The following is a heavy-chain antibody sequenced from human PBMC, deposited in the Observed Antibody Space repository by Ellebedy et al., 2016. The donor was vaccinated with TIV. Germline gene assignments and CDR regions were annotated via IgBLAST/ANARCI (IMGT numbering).Heavy chain of an antibody. J-gene: IGHJ4*02. D-gene: IGHD2-21*02. CDR3: ARNRHVDRGDCLDH. CDR2: IWYDGSNK. CDR1: GFTFSSYG. V-gene: IGHV3-33*01. Sequence: PGGSLRLSCAASGFTFSSYGMHWVRQAPGKGLEWVAVIWYDGSNKYYADSVKGRFTISRDNSKNTLYLQMNSLRAEDTAVYYCARNRHVDRGDCLDHWGQGTLVTVSS.